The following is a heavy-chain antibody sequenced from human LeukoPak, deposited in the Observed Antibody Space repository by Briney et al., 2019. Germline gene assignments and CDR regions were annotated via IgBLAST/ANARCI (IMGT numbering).Heavy chain of an antibody. Sequence: AGGSLRLSCAGSGFTFSGYGLHWVHQAPGKGLEWVAVISFDGSKTQYADSVKGRFTISRDTFRSTLSLQMHSLRPEDAAVYYCAKDHVDSSSWSQYFDLWGRGTPVTVSS. CDR3: AKDHVDSSSWSQYFDL. V-gene: IGHV3-30*18. D-gene: IGHD6-13*01. J-gene: IGHJ2*01. CDR2: ISFDGSKT. CDR1: GFTFSGYG.